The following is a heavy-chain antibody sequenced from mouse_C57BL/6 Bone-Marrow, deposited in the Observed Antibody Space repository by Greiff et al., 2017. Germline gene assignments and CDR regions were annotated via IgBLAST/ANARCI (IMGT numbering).Heavy chain of an antibody. V-gene: IGHV1-55*01. CDR3: ARSGPLGRSFDY. Sequence: VQLQQPGAELVKPGASVKMSCKASGYTFTSYWITWVKQRPGQGLEWIGDIYPTSGRTNYNEKFKSKAILTVDTSSNTAYMQLSSLTSEDFAVFYCARSGPLGRSFDYWGQGTTRTVSS. CDR1: GYTFTSYW. D-gene: IGHD4-1*01. CDR2: IYPTSGRT. J-gene: IGHJ2*01.